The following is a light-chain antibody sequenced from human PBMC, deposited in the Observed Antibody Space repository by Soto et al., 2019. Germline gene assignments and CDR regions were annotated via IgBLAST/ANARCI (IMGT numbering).Light chain of an antibody. CDR1: QSVSSY. CDR2: DAS. J-gene: IGKJ4*01. CDR3: QQRSNWPPLT. V-gene: IGKV3-11*01. Sequence: EIVLTQSPATLSSSPGERATLSCRASQSVSSYLAWYQQKPGQAPRLLIYDASNRATGIPARFSGSGSGTDFTLTISSLEPEYFAVYYCQQRSNWPPLTFGGGTKVEIK.